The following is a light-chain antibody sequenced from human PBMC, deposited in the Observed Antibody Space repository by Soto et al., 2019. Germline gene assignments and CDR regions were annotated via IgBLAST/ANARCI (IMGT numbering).Light chain of an antibody. V-gene: IGKV3-15*01. CDR2: GAS. CDR3: QQYNKWPLFT. Sequence: IVMTQSPATLSVSPGQRATLSCRASQSISSNLAWYQQGPGQAPRLLIYGASTRATGVPARFSGSGSGTDFVLTISSLQSEDFAIYYCQQYNKWPLFTFGPGTRVDI. J-gene: IGKJ3*01. CDR1: QSISSN.